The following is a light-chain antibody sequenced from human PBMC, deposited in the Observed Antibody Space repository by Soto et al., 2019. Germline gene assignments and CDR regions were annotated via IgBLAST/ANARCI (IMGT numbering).Light chain of an antibody. J-gene: IGKJ5*01. CDR1: QSVSNY. V-gene: IGKV3-11*01. CDR2: DAS. CDR3: QQRSNWPPLIT. Sequence: EIVMTQSPATLSVSPGERATLSCRASQSVSNYLAWYQQKPGQAPRLLIYDASNRATGIPARFSGSGSGTDFTLTISSLEPEDFAIYYCQQRSNWPPLITFGQGTRLEIK.